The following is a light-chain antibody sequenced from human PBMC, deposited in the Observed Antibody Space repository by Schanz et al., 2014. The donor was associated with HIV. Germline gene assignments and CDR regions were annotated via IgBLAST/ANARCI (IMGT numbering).Light chain of an antibody. V-gene: IGLV2-14*01. CDR2: EVI. J-gene: IGLJ3*02. CDR3: QTWGAGVRV. Sequence: QSALTQPASVSGSPGQSITISCTGTSSDVGGYNYVSWYQHHPGKAPKLMIYEVIKRPSGVPDRFSGSSSGAERYLTISSLQSEDEADYYCQTWGAGVRVFGGGTKLTVL. CDR1: SSDVGGYNY.